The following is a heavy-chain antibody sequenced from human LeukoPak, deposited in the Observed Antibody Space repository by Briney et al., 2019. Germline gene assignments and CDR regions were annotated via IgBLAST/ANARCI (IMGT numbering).Heavy chain of an antibody. V-gene: IGHV3-21*05. CDR3: VRDHEWAFDY. CDR2: IRGGSSDI. Sequence: GGSLRLSCAASTFSLSGYAMIWVRQAPGKGLEWVSYIRGGSSDIHYADSVKGRFTISRDDAKNSLYLQMNSLRAEDTAVYFCVRDHEWAFDYWGQGTLVTVSS. J-gene: IGHJ4*02. D-gene: IGHD1-26*01. CDR1: TFSLSGYA.